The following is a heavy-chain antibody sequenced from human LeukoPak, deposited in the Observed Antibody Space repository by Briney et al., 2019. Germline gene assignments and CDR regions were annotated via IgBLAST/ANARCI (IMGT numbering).Heavy chain of an antibody. CDR2: IYYSGST. V-gene: IGHV4-59*01. J-gene: IGHJ4*02. D-gene: IGHD3-10*01. CDR1: GDSISGYY. Sequence: SETLSLTCTVYGDSISGYYWSWIRQPPGKELEWIGYIYYSGSTNYNPSLRSRVTISVEKSKNQFSLNLSSVTAADTAVYYCARVRGSGRDSNFDYWGQGTLVTVSS. CDR3: ARVRGSGRDSNFDY.